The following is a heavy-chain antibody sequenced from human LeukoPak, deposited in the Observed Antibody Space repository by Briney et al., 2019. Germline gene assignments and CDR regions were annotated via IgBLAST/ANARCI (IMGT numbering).Heavy chain of an antibody. D-gene: IGHD6-19*01. CDR1: GGSISSYY. V-gene: IGHV4-4*07. J-gene: IGHJ4*02. CDR3: ARESRTGSGWYYGY. Sequence: PSETLSLTCTVSGGSISSYYWSWIRQPAGKGLEWIGRIYTSGSTNYNPSLKSRVTMSVDTSKNQCSLKLSSVTGADTAVYYCARESRTGSGWYYGYWGQGTLVTVSS. CDR2: IYTSGST.